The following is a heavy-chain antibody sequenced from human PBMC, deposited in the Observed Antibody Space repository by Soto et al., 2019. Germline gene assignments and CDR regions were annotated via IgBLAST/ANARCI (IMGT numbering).Heavy chain of an antibody. V-gene: IGHV3-23*04. CDR2: ISGSGGST. CDR3: AKDWGVVVTAIYLAY. D-gene: IGHD2-21*02. Sequence: VQLVESGGGVVQPGRSLRLSCAASGFTFSSYAMSWVRQAPGKGLEWVSAISGSGGSTYYADSVKGRFTISRDNSKNTLYLQMNSLRAEDTAVYYCAKDWGVVVTAIYLAYWGQGTLVTVSS. J-gene: IGHJ4*02. CDR1: GFTFSSYA.